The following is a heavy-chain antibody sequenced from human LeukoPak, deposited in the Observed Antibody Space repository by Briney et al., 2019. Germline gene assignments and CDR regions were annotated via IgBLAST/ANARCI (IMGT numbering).Heavy chain of an antibody. Sequence: PSQTLSLTCAVSGGSISGGGYSWSWIRQPPGKGLEWIGYIYHSGSTYYNPSLKSRVTISVDRSKNQFSLKLSSVTAADTAVYYCARVKVRGVKSWFDPWGQGTLVTVSS. J-gene: IGHJ5*02. CDR1: GGSISGGGYS. D-gene: IGHD3-10*01. V-gene: IGHV4-30-2*01. CDR2: IYHSGST. CDR3: ARVKVRGVKSWFDP.